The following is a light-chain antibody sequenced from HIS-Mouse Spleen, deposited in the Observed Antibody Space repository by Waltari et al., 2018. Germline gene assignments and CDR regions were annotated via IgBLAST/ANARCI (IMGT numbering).Light chain of an antibody. Sequence: QSALTQPASVSWSPGQSLTISCPGTSRDVGSYNLVSWYQKHPGKAPKLMIYEGSKRPSGVSNRFSGSKSGNTASLTISGLQAEDEADYYCCSYAGSSTWVFGGGTKLTVL. J-gene: IGLJ3*02. CDR3: CSYAGSSTWV. CDR2: EGS. CDR1: SRDVGSYNL. V-gene: IGLV2-23*01.